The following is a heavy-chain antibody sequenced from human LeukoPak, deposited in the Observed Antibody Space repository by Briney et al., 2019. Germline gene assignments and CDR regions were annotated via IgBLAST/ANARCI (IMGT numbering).Heavy chain of an antibody. CDR3: ASSLPRSGYSYGADY. CDR1: GGSISSYY. D-gene: IGHD5-18*01. CDR2: IYYSGST. J-gene: IGHJ4*02. Sequence: SETLSLTCTVSGGSISSYYWSWIRQPPGKGLEWIGYIYYSGSTNYNPSLKSRVTISVDTSKNQFSLKLSSVTAADTAVYYCASSLPRSGYSYGADYWGQGTLVTVSS. V-gene: IGHV4-59*01.